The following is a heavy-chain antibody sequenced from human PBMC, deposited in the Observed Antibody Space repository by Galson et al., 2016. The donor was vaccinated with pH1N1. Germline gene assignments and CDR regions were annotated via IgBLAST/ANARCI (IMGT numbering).Heavy chain of an antibody. J-gene: IGHJ4*02. Sequence: SLRLSCAASGFIFSDYWMSWVRQAPGKGLEWVAKINQDGSRKYYVDSMKGRCTISRDKTQSTVYLQMNSLRTEDTAVYYCARDSEYSGHEGFRWAQGTLVIVSS. V-gene: IGHV3-7*01. CDR3: ARDSEYSGHEGFR. CDR2: INQDGSRK. CDR1: GFIFSDYW. D-gene: IGHD5-12*01.